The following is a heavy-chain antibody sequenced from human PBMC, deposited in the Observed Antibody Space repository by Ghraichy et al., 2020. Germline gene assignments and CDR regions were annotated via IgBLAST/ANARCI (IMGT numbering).Heavy chain of an antibody. CDR2: ISTST. CDR3: AKAEGYSSSWYYDY. CDR1: GFTFSNYA. V-gene: IGHV3-23*01. J-gene: IGHJ4*02. D-gene: IGHD6-13*01. Sequence: GGSPRLSCAASGFTFSNYAMSWVRQAPGKGLEWVSAISTSTNYADSVKGRFTISRDNSKNTLYLQMNSLRAEDTAVYYCAKAEGYSSSWYYDYWGQGTLVTVSS.